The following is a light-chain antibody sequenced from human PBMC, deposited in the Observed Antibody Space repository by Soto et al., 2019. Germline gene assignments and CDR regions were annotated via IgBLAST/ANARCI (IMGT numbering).Light chain of an antibody. Sequence: QSALTQPRSVSGSPGQSVTISCNGTGSDVGGYNYVSWYQQYPDKAPKVMIYDVTKRPAGVPDRFSGSKSGNTASLTISGLQADDEADYYCCSYAGSYTYVFGTGTKVTVL. V-gene: IGLV2-11*01. CDR3: CSYAGSYTYV. CDR1: GSDVGGYNY. J-gene: IGLJ1*01. CDR2: DVT.